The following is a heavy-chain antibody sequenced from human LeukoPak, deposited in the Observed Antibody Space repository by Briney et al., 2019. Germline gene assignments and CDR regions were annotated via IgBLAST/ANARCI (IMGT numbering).Heavy chain of an antibody. V-gene: IGHV3-30-3*01. CDR2: ISYDGSNK. CDR3: AKGGYDSTLS. D-gene: IGHD3-22*01. CDR1: GFTFSSYA. Sequence: PGRSLRLSCAASGFTFSSYAMHWVRQAPGKGLEWVAVISYDGSNKYYADSVKGRFTISRDNSKNTLYLQMNSLRAEDTAVYYCAKGGYDSTLSWGQGTLVTVSS. J-gene: IGHJ5*02.